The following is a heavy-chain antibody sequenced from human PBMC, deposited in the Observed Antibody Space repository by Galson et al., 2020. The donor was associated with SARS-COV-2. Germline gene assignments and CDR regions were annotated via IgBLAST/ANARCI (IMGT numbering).Heavy chain of an antibody. J-gene: IGHJ3*02. CDR2: LFYSGST. D-gene: IGHD3-22*01. V-gene: IGHV4-39*01. Sequence: SETLSLTCTVSGGSINNNNFYWGWIRQPPGKGLEWIGRLFYSGSTYYNPSLKSRVTLFVDTSTNQFSLRLNSVTAADTAVYYCARDSSGNYYSAFDIWGQGTVVSVSS. CDR1: GGSINNNNFY. CDR3: ARDSSGNYYSAFDI.